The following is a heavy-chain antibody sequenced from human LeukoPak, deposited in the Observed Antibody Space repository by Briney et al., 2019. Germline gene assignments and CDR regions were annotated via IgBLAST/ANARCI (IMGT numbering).Heavy chain of an antibody. J-gene: IGHJ3*02. V-gene: IGHV3-64*01. CDR2: ISTNGGDT. Sequence: PGGSLRLSCAASGFTFSSYSMPWVRQAPGKGLEYVSAISTNGGDTYYANSVKGRFTISRDNSKNTLYLQMGSLRAEDMAVYYCARVGGRGAFDIWGQGTMVTVSS. CDR1: GFTFSSYS. CDR3: ARVGGRGAFDI. D-gene: IGHD1-26*01.